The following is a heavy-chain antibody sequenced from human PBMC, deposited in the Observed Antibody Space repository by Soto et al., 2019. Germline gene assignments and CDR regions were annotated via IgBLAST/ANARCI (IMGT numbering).Heavy chain of an antibody. CDR2: MWYDGTNK. CDR1: GFTFRIYS. Sequence: QVQLVESGGGVVQPGRSLRLSCAASGFTFRIYSMHWVRQSPGKGLEWVAVMWYDGTNKYYGESVKGRFTISGDNSENTLYLQMNSLRVEDTAVYYCARDATFGTKGGSFDIWGHGTLVTVSS. D-gene: IGHD3-16*01. V-gene: IGHV3-33*01. J-gene: IGHJ3*02. CDR3: ARDATFGTKGGSFDI.